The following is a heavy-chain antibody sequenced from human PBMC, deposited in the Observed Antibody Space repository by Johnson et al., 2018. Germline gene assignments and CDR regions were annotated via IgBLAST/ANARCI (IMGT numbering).Heavy chain of an antibody. J-gene: IGHJ4*02. CDR3: AGGRAYDFLSGYVDY. V-gene: IGHV3-30-3*01. D-gene: IGHD3-3*01. CDR2: ISYDGNNE. Sequence: QVQLVQSGGGVVQPGRSLRLSCAASGFTFSRFAMHWVRQAPGKGLEWVTVISYDGNNEYYEDSVKGRFSISRDNSKNTLYLQMNSLRPEDTAVYYCAGGRAYDFLSGYVDYWGQGTLVTVYS. CDR1: GFTFSRFA.